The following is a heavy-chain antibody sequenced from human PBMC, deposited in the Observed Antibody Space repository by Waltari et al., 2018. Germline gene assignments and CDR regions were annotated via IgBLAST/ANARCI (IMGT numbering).Heavy chain of an antibody. CDR1: GGSISSGSYY. CDR3: ARDRITIFGVVPDAFDI. J-gene: IGHJ3*02. V-gene: IGHV4-61*02. D-gene: IGHD3-3*01. Sequence: QVQLQESGPGLVKPSQTLSLTCTVSGGSISSGSYYWSWIRQPAGKGLEWIGRIYTSGSTNYNPSLKSRVTISVDTSKNQFSLKLSSVTAADTAVYYCARDRITIFGVVPDAFDIWGQGTMVTVSS. CDR2: IYTSGST.